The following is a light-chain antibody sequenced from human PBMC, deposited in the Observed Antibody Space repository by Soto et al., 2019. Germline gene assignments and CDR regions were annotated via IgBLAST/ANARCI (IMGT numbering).Light chain of an antibody. V-gene: IGKV3-20*01. CDR3: QHYVERSPIT. CDR2: GAS. CDR1: ESVSSR. J-gene: IGKJ5*01. Sequence: EIVMTQSTGTLSLSPVQRATLSCRASESVSSRLAWYQQKPGQAPRILISGASSRATGIPDRFSGSGSGTDFTLTISRLEPEDFALYYCQHYVERSPITFGQGTRLEI.